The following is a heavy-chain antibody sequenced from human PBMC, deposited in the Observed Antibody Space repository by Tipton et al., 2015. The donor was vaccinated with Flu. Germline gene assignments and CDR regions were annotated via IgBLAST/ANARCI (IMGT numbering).Heavy chain of an antibody. CDR1: GDSLRSYY. Sequence: TLSLTCTISGDSLRSYYWSWLRQPAGKGLEWVGRVYATGDTDYNPSLWTRVTMSLDASKKQFSMTLTSVTAADTAVYYCANVGPAQPHIHAFDFWGQGKMVTVSS. J-gene: IGHJ3*01. CDR2: VYATGDT. V-gene: IGHV4-4*07. CDR3: ANVGPAQPHIHAFDF. D-gene: IGHD2-2*01.